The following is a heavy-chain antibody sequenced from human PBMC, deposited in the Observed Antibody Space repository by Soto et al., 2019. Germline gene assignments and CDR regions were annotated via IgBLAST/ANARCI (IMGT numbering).Heavy chain of an antibody. J-gene: IGHJ5*02. CDR1: GGSFSGYY. V-gene: IGHV4-34*01. CDR2: INHSGST. CDR3: ARGRGRGWFDP. D-gene: IGHD1-26*01. Sequence: QVQLQQWGAGLLEPSETLSLTCAVYGGSFSGYYWSWIRQPPGKGLEWIGEINHSGSTNYNPSLKSRVTISVDTSKNQFSLKLSSVTAADTAVYYCARGRGRGWFDPWGQGTLVTVSS.